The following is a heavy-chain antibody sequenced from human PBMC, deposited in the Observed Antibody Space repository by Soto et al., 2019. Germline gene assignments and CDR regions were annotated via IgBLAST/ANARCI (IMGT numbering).Heavy chain of an antibody. D-gene: IGHD4-17*01. J-gene: IGHJ4*02. Sequence: QVQLAESGGGVVQPGRSLRLSCVAPGLTFSNNGMHWVRQAPGKGLEWVAVILKDGRDQKYADSMKGRLTISRDNSENTLYLHINSLRAEDTAVYYCARDDDYPDNGFDYWGQGTLVTVSS. CDR1: GLTFSNNG. CDR3: ARDDDYPDNGFDY. V-gene: IGHV3-33*01. CDR2: ILKDGRDQ.